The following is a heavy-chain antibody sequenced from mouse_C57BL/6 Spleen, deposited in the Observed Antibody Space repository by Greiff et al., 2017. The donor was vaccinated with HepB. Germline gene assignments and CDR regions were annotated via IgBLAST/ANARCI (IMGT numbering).Heavy chain of an antibody. D-gene: IGHD1-1*01. CDR1: GYTFTDYE. CDR2: IDPETGGT. J-gene: IGHJ4*01. V-gene: IGHV1-15*01. Sequence: QVQLQQSGAELVRPGASVTLSCKASGYTFTDYEMHWVKQTPVHGLEWIGAIDPETGGTAYNQKFKGKAILTADKSSSTAYMELRSLTSEDSAVYYCTRNYYYGSSHCYAMDYWGQGTSVTVSS. CDR3: TRNYYYGSSHCYAMDY.